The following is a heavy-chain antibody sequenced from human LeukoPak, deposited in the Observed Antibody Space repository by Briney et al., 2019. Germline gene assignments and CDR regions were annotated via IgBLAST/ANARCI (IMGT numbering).Heavy chain of an antibody. CDR2: IIPMFGTT. V-gene: IGHV1-69*13. CDR3: ATTVGRSYYSAIGI. CDR1: GGTFSSYA. J-gene: IGHJ3*02. Sequence: RASVKVSCKASGGTFSSYAISWVRQAPGQGLEWMGGIIPMFGTTNYAQKFQDRVSITADGSTRTAYMQLSSLRSEDTAVYHCATTVGRSYYSAIGIWGQGTMVTVSS. D-gene: IGHD1-26*01.